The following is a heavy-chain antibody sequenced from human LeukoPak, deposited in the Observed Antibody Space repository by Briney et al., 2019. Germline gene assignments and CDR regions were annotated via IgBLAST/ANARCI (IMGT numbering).Heavy chain of an antibody. D-gene: IGHD3-10*01. Sequence: GGSLRLSCAASGFTFSGSAMHWVRQASGKGLEWVGRIRSKANSYATAYAASVKGRFTISRDDSKNTAYLQMNSLKTEDTAVYYCQARGTHAFDIWGQGTMVTVSS. V-gene: IGHV3-73*01. CDR2: IRSKANSYAT. CDR1: GFTFSGSA. CDR3: QARGTHAFDI. J-gene: IGHJ3*02.